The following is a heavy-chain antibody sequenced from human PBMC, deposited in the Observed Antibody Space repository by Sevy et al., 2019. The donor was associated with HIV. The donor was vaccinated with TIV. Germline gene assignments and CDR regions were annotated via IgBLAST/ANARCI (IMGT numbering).Heavy chain of an antibody. CDR1: GFTFSNYA. CDR3: TKEMTHAWFEYY. J-gene: IGHJ4*02. CDR2: ISGSGGST. D-gene: IGHD3-10*01. V-gene: IGHV3-23*01. Sequence: GGSLRLSCAASGFTFSNYAMTWVRQAPGKGLEWVSSISGSGGSTYYADSVKGRFTISRNNTKNTLYLQMNSLRAEDTAIFYWTKEMTHAWFEYYWGQGTLVTVSS.